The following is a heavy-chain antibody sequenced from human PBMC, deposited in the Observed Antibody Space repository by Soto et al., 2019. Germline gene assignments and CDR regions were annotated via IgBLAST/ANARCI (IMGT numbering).Heavy chain of an antibody. V-gene: IGHV4-34*01. D-gene: IGHD6-13*01. CDR3: ARIGFGSWYNQYYFDY. CDR2: INHSGST. CDR1: GGSFSGYY. J-gene: IGHJ4*02. Sequence: PSETLSLTCAVYGGSFSGYYWSWIRQPPGKGLEWIGEINHSGSTNYNPSLKSRVTISVDTSKNQFSLKLSSVTAADTAVYYCARIGFGSWYNQYYFDYWGQGTLVTVS.